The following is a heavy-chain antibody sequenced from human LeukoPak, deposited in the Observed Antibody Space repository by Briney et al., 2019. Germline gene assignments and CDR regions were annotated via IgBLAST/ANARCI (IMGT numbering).Heavy chain of an antibody. D-gene: IGHD5-18*01. CDR1: GGTFSSYA. J-gene: IGHJ4*02. Sequence: GGSLRLSCAASGGTFSSYAISWVRQAPGQGLEWMGRIIPILGIANYAQKFQGRVTITADKSTSTAYMELSSLRSEDTAVYYCARALHGYSYGWEPDYWGQGTLVTVSS. CDR3: ARALHGYSYGWEPDY. CDR2: IIPILGIA. V-gene: IGHV1-69*04.